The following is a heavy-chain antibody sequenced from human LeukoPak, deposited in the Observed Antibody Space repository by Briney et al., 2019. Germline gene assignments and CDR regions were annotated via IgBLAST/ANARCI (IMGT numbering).Heavy chain of an antibody. V-gene: IGHV3-21*01. CDR2: ISSGSTYM. CDR3: GRVGGRSKAAKGDAFDI. CDR1: GFTFSSYS. D-gene: IGHD6-6*01. J-gene: IGHJ3*02. Sequence: GGSLRLSCAASGFTFSSYSMNWVRQAPGKGLEWVSSISSGSTYMYYADSVKGRFTISRDNAQSSMYLQMNSLRAEDTAVYYCGRVGGRSKAAKGDAFDIWGQGTMVVVSS.